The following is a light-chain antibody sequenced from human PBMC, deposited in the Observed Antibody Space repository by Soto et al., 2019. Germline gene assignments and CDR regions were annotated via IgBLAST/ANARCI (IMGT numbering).Light chain of an antibody. J-gene: IGKJ1*01. CDR2: KAS. CDR3: QQYSKYSWA. CDR1: QSIDRW. V-gene: IGKV1-5*03. Sequence: DIQVTQSPSTLSASVGDRVTITCRASQSIDRWLAWYQQKPGKAPKLLMYKASILQSGIPSRFSGSGSGTEFTLTISSLQPDDVGTYYCQQYSKYSWAFGQGTKVEI.